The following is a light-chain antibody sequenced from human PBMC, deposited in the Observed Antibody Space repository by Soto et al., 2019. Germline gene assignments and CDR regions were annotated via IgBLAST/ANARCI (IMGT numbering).Light chain of an antibody. J-gene: IGLJ2*01. Sequence: QSVLTQPASVSGSPGQSITISCTGTSSDVGGYNYVSWYQHHPGKAPKLQIYDVNNRPSGVSNRFSGSKSGNTASLTISGLQAEDEADYYCSSYTGSSTLLVFGGGTKLTVL. CDR1: SSDVGGYNY. CDR3: SSYTGSSTLLV. CDR2: DVN. V-gene: IGLV2-14*03.